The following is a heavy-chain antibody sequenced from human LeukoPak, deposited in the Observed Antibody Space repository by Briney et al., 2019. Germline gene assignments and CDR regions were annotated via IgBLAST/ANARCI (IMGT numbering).Heavy chain of an antibody. Sequence: PGGSLRLSCAASGFTFSSYGMHWVRQAPGKGLEWVAFIRYDGSNKYYADSAKGRFTISRDNSKNTLYLQMNSLRAEDTAVYYCAKEKYYYDSSGSDYWGQGTLVTVSS. CDR2: IRYDGSNK. CDR3: AKEKYYYDSSGSDY. CDR1: GFTFSSYG. D-gene: IGHD3-22*01. V-gene: IGHV3-30*02. J-gene: IGHJ4*02.